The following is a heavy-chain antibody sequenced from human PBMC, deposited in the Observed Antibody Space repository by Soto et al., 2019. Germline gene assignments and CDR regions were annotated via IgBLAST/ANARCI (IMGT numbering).Heavy chain of an antibody. J-gene: IGHJ4*02. Sequence: GGSLRLSCTASVLPFGNYAISWVRQAPGKGLEWVGLIRNQTYSETTQYAPSLKGRFTISRDDSNSIAYLQMSSLQVDDSAVYYCTSAESPGREYFFDSWGQGVLVTVSS. V-gene: IGHV3-49*04. CDR1: VLPFGNYA. CDR2: IRNQTYSETT. CDR3: TSAESPGREYFFDS.